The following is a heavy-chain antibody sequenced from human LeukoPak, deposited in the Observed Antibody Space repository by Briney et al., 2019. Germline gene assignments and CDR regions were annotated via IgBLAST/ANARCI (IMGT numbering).Heavy chain of an antibody. CDR3: ATGGRYYLDN. V-gene: IGHV3-74*01. CDR1: GFTFSTSW. J-gene: IGHJ4*02. CDR2: MNSDGSTT. Sequence: GGSLRLSCAASGFTFSTSWMHWVRQAPGEGLVWVSRMNSDGSTTNYADSVKGRFTVSRDTAKNTLFLQMNIVRAEDTAVYYCATGGRYYLDNWGQGTLVTVSS.